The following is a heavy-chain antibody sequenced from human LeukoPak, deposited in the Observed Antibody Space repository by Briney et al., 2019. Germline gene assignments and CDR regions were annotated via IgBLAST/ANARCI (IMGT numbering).Heavy chain of an antibody. CDR2: ISYDGPNK. J-gene: IGHJ4*02. D-gene: IGHD5-18*01. CDR3: AKEKLPSGYSFLTDY. Sequence: GGSLRLSCAASGFTFNSYGMYWVRQAPGKGLEWVAVISYDGPNKYYAGSVKGRFTISRDDSKSTLYLQMNSLRPEDTAVYYCAKEKLPSGYSFLTDYWGQGALVTVSS. CDR1: GFTFNSYG. V-gene: IGHV3-30*18.